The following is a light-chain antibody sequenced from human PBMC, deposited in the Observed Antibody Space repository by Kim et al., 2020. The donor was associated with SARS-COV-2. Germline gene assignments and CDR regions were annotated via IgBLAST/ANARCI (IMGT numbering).Light chain of an antibody. CDR1: SGHSSYA. J-gene: IGLJ3*02. CDR3: QTWGTGIRV. V-gene: IGLV4-69*01. Sequence: QLVLTQSPSASASLGASVKLTCTLSSGHSSYAIAWQQQQPEKGPRYLMKVDNDGSHFKGDGIPDRFSGSSSGAERYLTSSSLQSEDEADYYCQTWGTGIRVFGGGTQLTVL. CDR2: VDNDGSH.